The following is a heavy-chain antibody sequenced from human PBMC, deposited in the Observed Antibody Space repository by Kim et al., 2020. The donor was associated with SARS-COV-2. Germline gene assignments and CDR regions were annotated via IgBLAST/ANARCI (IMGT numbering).Heavy chain of an antibody. V-gene: IGHV4-61*01. CDR1: GGSVSSGSYY. CDR3: AREWDYDSSGPNWFDP. CDR2: IYYSGST. J-gene: IGHJ5*02. D-gene: IGHD3-22*01. Sequence: SETLSLTCTVSGGSVSSGSYYWSWIRQPPGKGLEWIGYIYYSGSTNYNPSLKSRVTISVDTSKNQFSLKLSSVTAADTAVYYCAREWDYDSSGPNWFDPWGQGTLVTVSS.